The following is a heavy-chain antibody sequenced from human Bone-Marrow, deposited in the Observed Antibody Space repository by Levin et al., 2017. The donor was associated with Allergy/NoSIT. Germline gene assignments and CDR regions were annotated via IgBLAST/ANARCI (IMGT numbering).Heavy chain of an antibody. CDR2: INSDGIST. CDR1: EFTVSLYW. D-gene: IGHD6-13*01. Sequence: QTGGSLRLSCAASEFTVSLYWMHWVRQAPGKGLMWVSRINSDGISTSYADSVRGRFTISRDNAKNTLYLQMNTLRDEDTAVYYCARGQGGYSNSWYDFWGRGTLVTVSS. V-gene: IGHV3-74*01. CDR3: ARGQGGYSNSWYDF. J-gene: IGHJ5*01.